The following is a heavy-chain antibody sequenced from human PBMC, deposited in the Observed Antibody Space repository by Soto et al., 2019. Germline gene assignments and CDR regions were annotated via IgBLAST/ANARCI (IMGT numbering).Heavy chain of an antibody. CDR2: IWYDGSNK. J-gene: IGHJ6*02. D-gene: IGHD2-2*01. CDR3: ARDGDIVVVPAASDYGMDV. V-gene: IGHV3-33*01. Sequence: GGFLRLSCAASGFTFSSYGMHWVRQAPGKGLEWVAVIWYDGSNKYYADSVKGRFTISRDNSKSTLYLQMNSLRAEDTAVYYWARDGDIVVVPAASDYGMDVWGQGTTVTVSS. CDR1: GFTFSSYG.